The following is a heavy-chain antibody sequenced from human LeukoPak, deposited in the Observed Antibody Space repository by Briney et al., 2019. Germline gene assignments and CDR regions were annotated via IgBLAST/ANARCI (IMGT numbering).Heavy chain of an antibody. CDR1: GGSISSSNW. CDR2: IIHSGST. V-gene: IGHV4-4*02. D-gene: IGHD3-3*01. CDR3: ARLTGVFGVVRDYYMDV. J-gene: IGHJ6*03. Sequence: SGTLSLTCAVSGGSISSSNWWSWVRKPPGRGWGGLGKIIHSGSTNYNPSLKSRVTISVDKSKNQFSLKLSSVTAADTAVYYCARLTGVFGVVRDYYMDVWGKGTTVTVSS.